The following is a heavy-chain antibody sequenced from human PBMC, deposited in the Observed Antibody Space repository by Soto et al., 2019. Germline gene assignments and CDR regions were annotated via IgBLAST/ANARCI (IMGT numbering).Heavy chain of an antibody. CDR3: ARFVRSCSATTCSTRADV. Sequence: QVQLQESGPGLVKPSETLSLTCTVSGGFVNSDTHSWSWIRQTPGKRLGWIGFIYSGGSTKNPSLRSRVTMSVDTSKNHFSLKLRSVIVADTAVYHCARFVRSCSATTCSTRADVWGQGITVTVSS. V-gene: IGHV4-61*03. J-gene: IGHJ6*02. CDR2: IYSGGST. CDR1: GGFVNSDTHS. D-gene: IGHD2-2*01.